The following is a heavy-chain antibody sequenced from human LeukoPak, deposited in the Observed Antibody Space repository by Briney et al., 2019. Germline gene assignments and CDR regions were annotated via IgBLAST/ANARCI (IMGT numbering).Heavy chain of an antibody. Sequence: PGGSLRLSCAASGFTFSSYAMSWVRQAPGKGLEWVSAISGSGGSTYCADSVKGRFTISRDNSKNMLYLQMNSLRAEDTAVYYCAKGFRRQPVGYHPITWGQGTLVTVSS. CDR1: GFTFSSYA. D-gene: IGHD6-13*01. J-gene: IGHJ4*02. CDR3: AKGFRRQPVGYHPIT. V-gene: IGHV3-23*01. CDR2: ISGSGGST.